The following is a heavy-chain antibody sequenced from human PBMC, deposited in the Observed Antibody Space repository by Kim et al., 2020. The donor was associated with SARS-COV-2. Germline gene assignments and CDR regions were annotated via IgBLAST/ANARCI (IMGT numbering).Heavy chain of an antibody. J-gene: IGHJ5*02. CDR1: GYTFTSYD. CDR2: MNPNSGNT. Sequence: ASVKVSCKASGYTFTSYDINWVRQATGQGLEWMGWMNPNSGNTGYAQKFQGRVTMTRNTSISTAYMELSSLRSEDTAVYYCARAGYQLLYGVFWFDPWGQGTLVTVSS. CDR3: ARAGYQLLYGVFWFDP. V-gene: IGHV1-8*01. D-gene: IGHD2-2*02.